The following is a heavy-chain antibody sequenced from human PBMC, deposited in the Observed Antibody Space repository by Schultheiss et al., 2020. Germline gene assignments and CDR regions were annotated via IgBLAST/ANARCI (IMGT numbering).Heavy chain of an antibody. V-gene: IGHV4-34*01. CDR3: AREGDGFTFDP. Sequence: SQPLSLTCTVSGGSISSYYWSWIRQPPGKGLEWIGEINHSGSTNYNPSLKSRVTISVDKSNNQFSLKLSSVTAADTAVYYCAREGDGFTFDPWGQGTLVTVSS. CDR2: INHSGST. J-gene: IGHJ5*02. D-gene: IGHD3-16*01. CDR1: GGSISSYY.